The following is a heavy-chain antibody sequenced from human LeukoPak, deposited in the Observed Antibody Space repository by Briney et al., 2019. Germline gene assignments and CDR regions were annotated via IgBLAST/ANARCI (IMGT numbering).Heavy chain of an antibody. CDR3: ARQVYDSSGYSTDFDY. CDR1: GGSISTSSYY. J-gene: IGHJ4*02. CDR2: IYYSGST. V-gene: IGHV4-39*01. Sequence: SETLSLTCTVSGGSISTSSYYWGWIRQPPGKGLEWIGTIYYSGSTYYNPSLKSRVTISVDTSKNQFSLKLSSVTAADTAVYYCARQVYDSSGYSTDFDYWGQGTLVTVSS. D-gene: IGHD3-22*01.